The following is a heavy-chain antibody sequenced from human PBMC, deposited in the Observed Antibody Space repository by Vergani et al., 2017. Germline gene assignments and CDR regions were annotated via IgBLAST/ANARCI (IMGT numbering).Heavy chain of an antibody. CDR3: ARGWSRIQLWLNQARGNWFDP. CDR2: IYSTGST. V-gene: IGHV4-31*03. CDR1: GDSISSGVYY. D-gene: IGHD5-18*01. J-gene: IGHJ5*02. Sequence: QVQLHESGPGLVKPSQTLSLTCSVSGDSISSGVYYWNWIRQHPGKGLEWIGYIYSTGSTHHNPSLRRRINMSVDTSKNQFSLKLSSVTAADTAVYYCARGWSRIQLWLNQARGNWFDPWGQGTLVTVSS.